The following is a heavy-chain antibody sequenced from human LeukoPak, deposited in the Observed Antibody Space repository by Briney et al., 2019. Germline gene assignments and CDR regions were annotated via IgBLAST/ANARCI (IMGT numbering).Heavy chain of an antibody. Sequence: GGSLRLSCAASGFTVSSDYMSWVRQAPGKGLEWVSVIYSGGSTYYADSVKGRFTISRHNSKNTLYLQMNSLRAEDTAVYYCARKYYYGSDHYFDYWGQGTLVTVSS. CDR2: IYSGGST. J-gene: IGHJ4*02. V-gene: IGHV3-53*04. CDR3: ARKYYYGSDHYFDY. CDR1: GFTVSSDY. D-gene: IGHD3-10*01.